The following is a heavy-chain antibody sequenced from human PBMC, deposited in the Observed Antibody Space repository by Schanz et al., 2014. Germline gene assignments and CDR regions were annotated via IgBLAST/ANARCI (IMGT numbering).Heavy chain of an antibody. J-gene: IGHJ4*02. CDR1: GFTFSGYG. CDR2: IYSGGDT. CDR3: ARKTDSSGTGDY. D-gene: IGHD6-19*01. Sequence: QVQLVESGGGVVQPGRSLRLSCAASGFTFSGYGMHWVRQAPGKGLEWVSLIYSGGDTNYAGSVKGRFTISRDGSKNTLYLQMNSLRAEDTAVYYCARKTDSSGTGDYWGQGTLVTVSS. V-gene: IGHV3-NL1*01.